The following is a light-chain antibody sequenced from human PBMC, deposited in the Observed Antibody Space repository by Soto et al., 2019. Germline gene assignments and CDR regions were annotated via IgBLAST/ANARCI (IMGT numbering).Light chain of an antibody. J-gene: IGKJ1*01. V-gene: IGKV1-9*01. CDR1: QGISSY. CDR3: EQHNTSPRT. Sequence: RLTQSAPNIAASGESGVTSSRRTSQGISSYLAWYQRKPGKAPKFLIYDASSLESGVPSRFSGSGSGTEFALAIRTLQSYDFAIHNCEQHNTSPRTLAQGTKVDIK. CDR2: DAS.